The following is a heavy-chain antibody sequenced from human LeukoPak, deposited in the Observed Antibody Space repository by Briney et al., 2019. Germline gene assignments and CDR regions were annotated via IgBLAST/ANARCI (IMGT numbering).Heavy chain of an antibody. CDR3: ARASSGYYWDFDY. CDR1: GDSISSYNYF. V-gene: IGHV4-39*01. CDR2: IYYRGNT. J-gene: IGHJ4*02. Sequence: PSETLSLTCTVSGDSISSYNYFWGWIRQPPGKGLEWVGSIYYRGNTYYNPSLKSRFTLSADTSKNQFSLKVTSVTAADTAVYYCARASSGYYWDFDYWGQGALVTVSS. D-gene: IGHD3-22*01.